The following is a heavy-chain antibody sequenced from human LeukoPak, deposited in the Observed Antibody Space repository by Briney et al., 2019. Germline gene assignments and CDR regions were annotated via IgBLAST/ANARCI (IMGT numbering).Heavy chain of an antibody. Sequence: PSETLSLTCTGSGYSISSGYYWGWIRQPPGKGLEWIGSIYHSGSTYYNPSLKSRVTISVDTSKNQFSLKLSSVTAADTAVYYCAREDIVVVPAAIGFDYWGQGTLVTVSS. CDR2: IYHSGST. CDR1: GYSISSGYY. D-gene: IGHD2-2*01. V-gene: IGHV4-38-2*02. CDR3: AREDIVVVPAAIGFDY. J-gene: IGHJ4*02.